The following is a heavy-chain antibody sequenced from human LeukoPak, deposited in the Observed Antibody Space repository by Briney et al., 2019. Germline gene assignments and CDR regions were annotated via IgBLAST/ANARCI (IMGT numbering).Heavy chain of an antibody. CDR3: AGLIRGVIIDPADY. D-gene: IGHD3-10*01. CDR2: IRYDGSNK. V-gene: IGHV3-30*02. Sequence: HPGGSLRLSCAASGFTFSSYGMHWVGQAPGKGLEWVAFIRYDGSNKYYADSVKGRFTISRDNSKNTLYLQMNSLRAEDTAVYYCAGLIRGVIIDPADYWGQGTLVTVSS. CDR1: GFTFSSYG. J-gene: IGHJ4*02.